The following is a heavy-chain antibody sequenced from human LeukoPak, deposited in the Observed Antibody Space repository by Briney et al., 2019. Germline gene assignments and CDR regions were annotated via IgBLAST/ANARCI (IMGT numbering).Heavy chain of an antibody. V-gene: IGHV3-53*01. Sequence: PGGSLRLSCAASGFTVTSNYMSWVRQAPGKGLERVSVIYSGGSTYYADSVKGRFTISRDNSKNTLYLQMNSLRAEDTAVYYCAKYTGVAARRGDFFDYWGQGTLVTVSS. CDR1: GFTVTSNY. J-gene: IGHJ4*02. CDR2: IYSGGST. CDR3: AKYTGVAARRGDFFDY. D-gene: IGHD6-6*01.